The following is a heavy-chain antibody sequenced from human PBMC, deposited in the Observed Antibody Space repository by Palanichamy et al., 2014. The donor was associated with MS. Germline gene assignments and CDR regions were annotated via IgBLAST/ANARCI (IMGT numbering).Heavy chain of an antibody. Sequence: QVHLLQSGAEVKKPGASVKVSSKASGYNFTSDAMHWVRQAPGQRLEWMGWVDSGKGKTKYSQRFQGRLTITWDTSATTVYMDLSSLRSEDTAVYYCARTTNRDFYYGMDVWGQGTTVTVSS. D-gene: IGHD1-1*01. V-gene: IGHV1-3*01. CDR3: ARTTNRDFYYGMDV. CDR1: GYNFTSDA. CDR2: VDSGKGKT. J-gene: IGHJ6*02.